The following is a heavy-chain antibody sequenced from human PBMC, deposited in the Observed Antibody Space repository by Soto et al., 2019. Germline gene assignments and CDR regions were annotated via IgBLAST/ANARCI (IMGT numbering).Heavy chain of an antibody. CDR2: IWYDGSDK. J-gene: IGHJ6*02. CDR3: TTLRGFCISGSCYNGVDV. D-gene: IGHD2-2*02. Sequence: PGGSLRLSCAASGFSFSSFGMHWVRQAPDKGLEWVALIWYDGSDKYYADPVKGRLTISRDNSKSTLYLQMNSLRAEDTAVYYCTTLRGFCISGSCYNGVDVWGQGTTVTVSS. CDR1: GFSFSSFG. V-gene: IGHV3-33*03.